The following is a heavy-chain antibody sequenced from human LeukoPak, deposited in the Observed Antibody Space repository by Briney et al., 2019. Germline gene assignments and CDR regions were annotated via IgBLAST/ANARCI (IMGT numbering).Heavy chain of an antibody. J-gene: IGHJ4*02. CDR2: IYPGDSDT. CDR1: GYSFTSYW. CDR3: ARLPDYYGSGSYPDY. Sequence: GESLNISCKGSGYSFTSYWIGWVRQMPGKGLEWMGIIYPGDSDTRYSPSFQGQVTISADKSISTAYLQWSSLKASDTAMYYCARLPDYYGSGSYPDYWGQGTLVTVSS. D-gene: IGHD3-10*01. V-gene: IGHV5-51*01.